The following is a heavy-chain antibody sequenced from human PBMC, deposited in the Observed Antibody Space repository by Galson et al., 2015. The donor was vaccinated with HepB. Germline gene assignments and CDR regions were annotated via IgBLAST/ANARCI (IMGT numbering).Heavy chain of an antibody. CDR2: ISYRGTT. V-gene: IGHV4-39*01. J-gene: IGHJ4*02. CDR1: GGSISTSSSNYY. Sequence: ETLSLTCTASGGSISTSSSNYYWVWIRQPPGKGLEWIGSISYRGTTYYNPSLKSRVTISVDTSKNQFSLRLSSVTATDTALYYCARTMVKTTTSFDYWGQGILVTVSS. D-gene: IGHD4/OR15-4a*01. CDR3: ARTMVKTTTSFDY.